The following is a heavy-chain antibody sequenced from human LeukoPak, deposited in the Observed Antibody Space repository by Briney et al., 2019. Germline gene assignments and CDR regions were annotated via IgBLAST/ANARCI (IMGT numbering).Heavy chain of an antibody. D-gene: IGHD3-9*01. CDR3: ARVRLRYFDWLENWFDP. J-gene: IGHJ5*02. V-gene: IGHV1-8*01. CDR2: MNPNSGNT. Sequence: AVSVKVSCKASGYTFTSYDINWVRQATGQGLEWMGWMNPNSGNTGYAQKFQGRVTMTRNTSISTAYMELSSLRSEDTAVYYCARVRLRYFDWLENWFDPWGQGTLVTVSS. CDR1: GYTFTSYD.